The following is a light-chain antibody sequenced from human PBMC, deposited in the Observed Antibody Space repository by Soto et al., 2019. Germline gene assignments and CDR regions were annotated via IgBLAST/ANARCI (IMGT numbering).Light chain of an antibody. CDR2: GNS. CDR1: SSNIGAGYD. Sequence: QSALTQPPSVSGAPGQRVTISCTGSSSNIGAGYDVHWYQQLPGTAPKLLIYGNSNRPSGVPDRFSGSKSGTSASLAITGLQAEDVADYYCQSYDSSLSALFGGGTNLTVL. V-gene: IGLV1-40*01. J-gene: IGLJ3*02. CDR3: QSYDSSLSAL.